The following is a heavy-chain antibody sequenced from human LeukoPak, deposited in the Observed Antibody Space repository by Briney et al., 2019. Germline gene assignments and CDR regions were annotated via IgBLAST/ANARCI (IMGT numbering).Heavy chain of an antibody. V-gene: IGHV3-23*01. CDR1: GFTFSSYA. J-gene: IGHJ4*02. Sequence: GGALRLSCAASGFTFSSYAMSWVRQAPGKGGEWVSAISGSGGSTYYADSVKGRFTISRDNSKNTLYLQMNSLRAEDTAVYYCAKGFSSGSYSYWGQGTLVTVSS. D-gene: IGHD1-26*01. CDR2: ISGSGGST. CDR3: AKGFSSGSYSY.